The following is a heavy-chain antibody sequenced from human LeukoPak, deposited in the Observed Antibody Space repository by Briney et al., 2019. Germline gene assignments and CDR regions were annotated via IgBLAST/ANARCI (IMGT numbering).Heavy chain of an antibody. CDR3: AREPPLGYCSGGSCSPWYFDL. CDR1: GFTFSSYS. V-gene: IGHV3-21*01. CDR2: ISSSSYI. Sequence: GGSLRLSCAASGFTFSSYSMNWVRQAPGKGLEWVSSISSSSYIYYADSVKGRFTISRDNAKNSLCLQMNSLRAEDTAVYYCAREPPLGYCSGGSCSPWYFDLWGRGTLVTVSS. J-gene: IGHJ2*01. D-gene: IGHD2-15*01.